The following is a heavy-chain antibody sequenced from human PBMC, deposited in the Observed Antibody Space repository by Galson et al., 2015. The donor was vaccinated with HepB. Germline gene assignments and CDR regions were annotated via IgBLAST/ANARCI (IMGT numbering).Heavy chain of an antibody. CDR1: GGSISSYY. CDR3: ARAKGYSYGHSWYFDL. Sequence: TLSLTCTVSGGSISSYYWSWIRQPPGKGLEWIGYIYYSGSTNYNPSLKSRVTISVDTSKNQFSLKLSSVTAADTAVYYCARAKGYSYGHSWYFDLWGRGTLVTVSS. V-gene: IGHV4-59*01. J-gene: IGHJ2*01. D-gene: IGHD5-18*01. CDR2: IYYSGST.